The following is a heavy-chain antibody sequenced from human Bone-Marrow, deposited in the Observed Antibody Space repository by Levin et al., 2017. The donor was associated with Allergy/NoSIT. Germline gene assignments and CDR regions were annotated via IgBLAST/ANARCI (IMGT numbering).Heavy chain of an antibody. Sequence: ASVKVSCKASAHSFNSYYIHWLRQAAGQGLEWMGVINPTGASASYAQQFQGRVTMARDASTRTVYMEVTSLRSEDTAVYYFSTDYRAYERRNCLDRWGQGTRVTVSS. CDR2: INPTGASA. V-gene: IGHV1-46*02. D-gene: IGHD4-17*01. J-gene: IGHJ5*02. CDR1: AHSFNSYY. CDR3: STDYRAYERRNCLDR.